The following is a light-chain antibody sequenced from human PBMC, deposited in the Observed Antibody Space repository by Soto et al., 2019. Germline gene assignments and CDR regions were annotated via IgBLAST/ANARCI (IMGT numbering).Light chain of an antibody. CDR1: SRDVGGYNY. V-gene: IGLV2-14*01. CDR2: DVS. J-gene: IGLJ1*01. Sequence: QSALTQPASVSGAPGQSTTISCPGTSRDVGGYNYVSWYQQHPGKAPKLMIYDVSNRPSGVSNRFSGSKSGNTASLTISGLQAEDEADYYCSSYTSSSTLYVFGTGTKVTLL. CDR3: SSYTSSSTLYV.